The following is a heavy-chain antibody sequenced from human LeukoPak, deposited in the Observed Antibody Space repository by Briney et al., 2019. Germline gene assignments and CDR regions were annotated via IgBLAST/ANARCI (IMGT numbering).Heavy chain of an antibody. V-gene: IGHV3-21*01. D-gene: IGHD4-17*01. Sequence: PGGSLRLSCAASGFTFSSYSRNWVRQAPGKGLEWVSSISSSSSYIYYADSVKGRFTISRDNAKNSLYLQMNSLRDEDTAVYYCAKRPSDYGDYVTYFDYWGQGTLVTVSS. J-gene: IGHJ4*02. CDR1: GFTFSSYS. CDR3: AKRPSDYGDYVTYFDY. CDR2: ISSSSSYI.